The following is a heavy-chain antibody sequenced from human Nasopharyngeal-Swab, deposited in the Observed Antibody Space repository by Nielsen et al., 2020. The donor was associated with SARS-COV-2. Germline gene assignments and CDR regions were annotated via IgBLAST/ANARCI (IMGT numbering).Heavy chain of an antibody. D-gene: IGHD3-10*01. J-gene: IGHJ4*02. CDR2: INHSGST. CDR1: GGSFSGYY. V-gene: IGHV4-34*01. CDR3: ARQGGLLLWFGELLSPFFRYFDY. Sequence: GSLRLSCAVYGGSFSGYYWSWIRQPPGKGLEWIGEINHSGSTYYNPSLKSRVTISVDTSKNQFSLKLSSVTAADTAVYYCARQGGLLLWFGELLSPFFRYFDYWGQGTLVTVSS.